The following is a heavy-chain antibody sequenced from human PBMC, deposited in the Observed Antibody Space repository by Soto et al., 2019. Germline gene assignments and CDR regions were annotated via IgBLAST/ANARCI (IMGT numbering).Heavy chain of an antibody. V-gene: IGHV3-21*01. Sequence: PGGSLRLSCAASGFTFSSYSMNWVRKAPGKGLEWVSSISSNSSYIYYADSVQGRFTISRENAKNSLYLQMNSLRAEETAVSYSARASEYYDFCSGYCLFDYWGQGTLVTVSS. CDR2: ISSNSSYI. D-gene: IGHD3-3*01. CDR3: ARASEYYDFCSGYCLFDY. CDR1: GFTFSSYS. J-gene: IGHJ4*02.